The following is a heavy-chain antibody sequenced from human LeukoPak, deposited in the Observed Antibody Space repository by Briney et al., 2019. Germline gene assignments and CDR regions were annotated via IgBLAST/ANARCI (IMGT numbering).Heavy chain of an antibody. CDR3: AKAAVTTREFDY. D-gene: IGHD4-11*01. V-gene: IGHV3-74*01. CDR2: IKSDGSST. CDR1: GFTFSSYW. Sequence: GGSLRLSCVASGFTFSSYWMHWVRQAPGKGLMWVSRIKSDGSSTSYAGSVKGRFTISRDNSKNTLYLQMNSLRAEDTAVYYRAKAAVTTREFDYWGQGTLVTVSS. J-gene: IGHJ4*02.